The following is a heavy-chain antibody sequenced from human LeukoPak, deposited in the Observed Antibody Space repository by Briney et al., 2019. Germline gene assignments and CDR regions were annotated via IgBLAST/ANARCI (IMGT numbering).Heavy chain of an antibody. CDR2: IYTSGSA. Sequence: SETLSLTCTVSGGSPNTYYWSWIRQPAGKGLEYIGRIYTSGSANYNPSLKSRVTMSVDTSKNQFSLKLSSVTAADTAVYYCARGRRDGYNLEYFDKWGQGTLVTVSS. D-gene: IGHD5-24*01. V-gene: IGHV4-4*07. CDR3: ARGRRDGYNLEYFDK. J-gene: IGHJ4*02. CDR1: GGSPNTYY.